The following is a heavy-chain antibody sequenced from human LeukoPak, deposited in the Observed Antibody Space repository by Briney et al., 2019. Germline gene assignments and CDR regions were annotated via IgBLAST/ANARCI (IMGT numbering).Heavy chain of an antibody. CDR1: GFTFSSYW. Sequence: PGGSLRLSCAASGFTFSSYWMHWVRQAPGKGLVWVSRINSDGSSTSYADSVKGRFTISRDNAKNTLYLQMNSLRAEDTAVYYCAREDPTYYYDSSGYYYWGQGTLVTVSS. J-gene: IGHJ4*02. V-gene: IGHV3-74*01. D-gene: IGHD3-22*01. CDR3: AREDPTYYYDSSGYYY. CDR2: INSDGSST.